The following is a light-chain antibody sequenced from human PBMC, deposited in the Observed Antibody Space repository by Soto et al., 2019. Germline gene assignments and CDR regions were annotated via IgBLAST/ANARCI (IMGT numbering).Light chain of an antibody. CDR3: GAWDDGLSAYV. J-gene: IGLJ1*01. CDR1: GSNVGNHY. V-gene: IGLV1-51*01. Sequence: QSVFTQPPSVSAAPGQKVTISCAGSGSNVGNHYVSWYQQLPGTAPKLLIYDDKKRPSGIPDRFSGSKSATSATLGITGLQTGDEADYYCGAWDDGLSAYVFGPGTKVTVL. CDR2: DDK.